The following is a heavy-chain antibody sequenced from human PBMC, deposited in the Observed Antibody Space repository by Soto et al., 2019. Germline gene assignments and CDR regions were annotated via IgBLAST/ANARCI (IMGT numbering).Heavy chain of an antibody. CDR2: IIPIFGTA. CDR1: GGTFSSYA. Sequence: TSVKVSCKASGGTFSSYAISWVRQAPGQGLEWMGGIIPIFGTANYAQKFQGRVTITADESTSTAYMELSSLRSEDTAVYYCARTAIVVVVAASGNWFDPWGQGTLVTVS. CDR3: ARTAIVVVVAASGNWFDP. V-gene: IGHV1-69*13. J-gene: IGHJ5*02. D-gene: IGHD2-15*01.